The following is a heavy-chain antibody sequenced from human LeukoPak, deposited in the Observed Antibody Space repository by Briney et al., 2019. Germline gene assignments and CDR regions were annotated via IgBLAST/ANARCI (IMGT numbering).Heavy chain of an antibody. J-gene: IGHJ3*02. V-gene: IGHV3-33*06. CDR3: AKDLPQYSRAAFDI. D-gene: IGHD1-26*01. Sequence: SGRSLRLSCAASGFTFSSHGMHWFRQAPGRGLEGITVIWNDGSNKNYVDSVKGRFIISRDNSKKTLYLQMNSLRAEDTAVYYCAKDLPQYSRAAFDIWGQGTMVTVSS. CDR2: IWNDGSNK. CDR1: GFTFSSHG.